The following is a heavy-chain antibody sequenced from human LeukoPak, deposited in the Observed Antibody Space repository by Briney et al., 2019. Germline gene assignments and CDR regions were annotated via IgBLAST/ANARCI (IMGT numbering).Heavy chain of an antibody. Sequence: GGSLRLSCAASGSTFSSYSMNWVRQAPGKGLEWVSSISSSSSYIYYADSVKGRFTISRDNAKNSLYLQMNSLRAEDTAVYYCARDAGGYVPLDYWGQGTLVTVSS. CDR1: GSTFSSYS. D-gene: IGHD5-12*01. J-gene: IGHJ4*02. CDR2: ISSSSSYI. CDR3: ARDAGGYVPLDY. V-gene: IGHV3-21*01.